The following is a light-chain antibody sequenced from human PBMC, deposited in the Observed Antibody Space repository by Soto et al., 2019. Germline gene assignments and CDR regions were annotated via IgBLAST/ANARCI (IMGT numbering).Light chain of an antibody. CDR1: QSISSW. Sequence: DIQMTQSPSTLSASVGDRVAITCRASQSISSWLAWYQQKPGKAPKLLIYKASSLESGVPSRFSGSGSGTDFTLTINDLQPEDVATYFCLQDYDFPYTFGQGTKVDIK. J-gene: IGKJ2*01. CDR3: LQDYDFPYT. CDR2: KAS. V-gene: IGKV1-5*03.